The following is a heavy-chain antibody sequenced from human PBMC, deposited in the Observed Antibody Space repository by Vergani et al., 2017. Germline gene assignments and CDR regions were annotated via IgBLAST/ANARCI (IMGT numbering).Heavy chain of an antibody. CDR2: TYTSGST. V-gene: IGHV4-61*02. D-gene: IGHD6-6*01. J-gene: IGHJ6*03. Sequence: QVQLQESGPGLVKPSQTLSLTCTVSGGPISSGSYYWSWIRQPAGKGLEWSGRTYTSGSTNYNPSLKSRVTMSVDTSKNQFSLKLSSVTAADTAVYYCAREPSVAARQPRYCYYYYMDVWGKGTTVTVSS. CDR3: AREPSVAARQPRYCYYYYMDV. CDR1: GGPISSGSYY.